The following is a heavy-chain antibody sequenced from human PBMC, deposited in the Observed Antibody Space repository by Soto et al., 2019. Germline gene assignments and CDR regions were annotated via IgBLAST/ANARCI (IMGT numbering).Heavy chain of an antibody. Sequence: GASVKVSCKASGFTFTSSAVQWVRQARGQRLEWIGWIVVGSGNTNYAQKFQERVTITRDMSTSTAYMELSSLRSEDTAVYYCAADLRVSSGWYTHFDYWGQATLVTVSS. D-gene: IGHD6-19*01. CDR3: AADLRVSSGWYTHFDY. V-gene: IGHV1-58*01. CDR2: IVVGSGNT. CDR1: GFTFTSSA. J-gene: IGHJ4*02.